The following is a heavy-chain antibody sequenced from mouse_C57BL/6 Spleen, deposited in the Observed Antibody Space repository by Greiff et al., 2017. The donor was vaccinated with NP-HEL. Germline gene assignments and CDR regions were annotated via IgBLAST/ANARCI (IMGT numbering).Heavy chain of an antibody. J-gene: IGHJ4*01. V-gene: IGHV7-3*01. Sequence: EVKLVESGGGLVQPGGSLSLSCAASGFTFTDYYMSWVRQPQGKALEWLGFIRNKANGYTTEYSASVKGRFTISRDNSQSILYLQMNALRAEDSATYYCARYPYYSNYNYYAMDYWGQGTSVTVSS. CDR2: IRNKANGYTT. CDR3: ARYPYYSNYNYYAMDY. D-gene: IGHD2-5*01. CDR1: GFTFTDYY.